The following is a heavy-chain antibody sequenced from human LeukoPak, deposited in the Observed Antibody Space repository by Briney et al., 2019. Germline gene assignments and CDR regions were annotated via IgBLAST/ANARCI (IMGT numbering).Heavy chain of an antibody. D-gene: IGHD2-15*01. CDR2: ISGSSNTI. Sequence: GGSLRLSCAASGFTFSDYSMKWLRQAPGKGLEWISYISGSSNTIYHADSVRGRFTTSRDNAKNSLFLQMNSLRDEDTAVYFCARERRYCSGSACYENWFDHWGQGTLVTVSS. CDR1: GFTFSDYS. CDR3: ARERRYCSGSACYENWFDH. V-gene: IGHV3-48*02. J-gene: IGHJ5*02.